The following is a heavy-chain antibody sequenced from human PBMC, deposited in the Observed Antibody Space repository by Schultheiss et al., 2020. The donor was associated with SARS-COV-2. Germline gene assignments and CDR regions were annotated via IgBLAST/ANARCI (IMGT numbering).Heavy chain of an antibody. Sequence: SETLSLTCTVSGGSISSYYWSWIRQPPGKGLEWIAYIHFSGTTNYNPSLKSRVTISLDTSKNQFSLKLSSVTAADTAVYYCARAQWLRGDFDYWGQGTLVTVSS. J-gene: IGHJ4*02. CDR3: ARAQWLRGDFDY. D-gene: IGHD5-12*01. CDR2: IHFSGTT. V-gene: IGHV4-59*01. CDR1: GGSISSYY.